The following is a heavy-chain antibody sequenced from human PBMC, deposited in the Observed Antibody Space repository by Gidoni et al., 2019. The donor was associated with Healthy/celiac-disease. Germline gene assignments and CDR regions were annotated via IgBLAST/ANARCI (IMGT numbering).Heavy chain of an antibody. CDR1: VSPSSRYT. J-gene: IGHJ4*02. CDR3: AKRGAGMAAAGTGVFDY. CDR2: MIGSGGST. Sequence: EVQLLVSGASLVRPGGPLGLYCAAPVSPSSRYTIGGVRQAPGKGVQWVSVMIGSGGSTYYEDSVKSRLTNSRDKSKNTLYLEMNSLRAEDSAVYCWAKRGAGMAAAGTGVFDYWGQGTLVTVSS. V-gene: IGHV3-23*01. D-gene: IGHD6-13*01.